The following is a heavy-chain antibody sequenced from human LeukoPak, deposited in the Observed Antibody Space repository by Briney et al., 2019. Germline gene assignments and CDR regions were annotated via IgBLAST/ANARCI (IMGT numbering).Heavy chain of an antibody. Sequence: SETLSLTCTVSGGSITRSNYYWGWIRQPPGKGLECIGSIYYSGATFYHPSLKSRVTISVDTSKNQFSLKLSSVTAADTAVYYCAGLGDGRTFDSWGQGTLVTVSS. V-gene: IGHV4-39*07. J-gene: IGHJ4*02. D-gene: IGHD2-21*01. CDR1: GGSITRSNYY. CDR3: AGLGDGRTFDS. CDR2: IYYSGAT.